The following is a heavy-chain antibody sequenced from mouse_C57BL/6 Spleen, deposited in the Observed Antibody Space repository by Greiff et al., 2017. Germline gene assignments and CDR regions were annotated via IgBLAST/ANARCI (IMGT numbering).Heavy chain of an antibody. CDR1: GYTFTSYG. CDR2: IYPRSGNT. V-gene: IGHV1-81*01. CDR3: SRPYYYGSSSWYFDV. J-gene: IGHJ1*03. D-gene: IGHD1-1*01. Sequence: QVQLQQSGAELARPGASVKLSCKASGYTFTSYGISWVKQRTGQGLEWIGEIYPRSGNTYYNEKFKGNATLTADKSSRTAYMELRSLSSEDSAVYFCSRPYYYGSSSWYFDVWGTGTTVTVSS.